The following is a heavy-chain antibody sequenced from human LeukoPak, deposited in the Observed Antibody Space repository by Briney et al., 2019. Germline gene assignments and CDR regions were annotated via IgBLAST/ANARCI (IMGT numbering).Heavy chain of an antibody. D-gene: IGHD5-18*01. CDR3: ARGNAAMIDY. V-gene: IGHV3-33*01. J-gene: IGHJ4*02. CDR2: IWYDGSNT. Sequence: GGSLRLSCAPSGFTLSSYGVHWVRQPPGGGREWVSLIWYDGSNTHYADSVTRRFTISRDNSKNTLYLQMNRLSPGDTAVYYCARGNAAMIDYWGQGTLVTVSS. CDR1: GFTLSSYG.